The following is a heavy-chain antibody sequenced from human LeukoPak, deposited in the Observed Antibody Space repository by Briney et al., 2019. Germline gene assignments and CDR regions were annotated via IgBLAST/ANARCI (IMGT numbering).Heavy chain of an antibody. CDR3: SRAAALKAFYFDY. Sequence: SETLSLTCTVSGGSISSSSYYWGWIRQPPGKGLEWIGSIYYSGSTYYNPSLKSRVTISVDTSKNQFSLKLSSVTAADTAVYYCSRAAALKAFYFDYWGQGTLVTVSS. V-gene: IGHV4-39*07. CDR1: GGSISSSSYY. J-gene: IGHJ4*02. CDR2: IYYSGST. D-gene: IGHD6-13*01.